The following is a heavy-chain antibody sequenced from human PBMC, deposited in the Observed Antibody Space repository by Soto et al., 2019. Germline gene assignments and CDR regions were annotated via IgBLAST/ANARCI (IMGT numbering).Heavy chain of an antibody. J-gene: IGHJ4*02. Sequence: VGSLRLSCASSVFTFSSYAMSCVRHSPGKGLEWVSAISGSGGSTYYADSVKGRFTISRDNSKNTLYLQMKSLRAEDTAVYYCAKDDGGPHSRSWYFDYWGQGTLVTVSS. CDR1: VFTFSSYA. CDR2: ISGSGGST. CDR3: AKDDGGPHSRSWYFDY. V-gene: IGHV3-23*01. D-gene: IGHD6-13*01.